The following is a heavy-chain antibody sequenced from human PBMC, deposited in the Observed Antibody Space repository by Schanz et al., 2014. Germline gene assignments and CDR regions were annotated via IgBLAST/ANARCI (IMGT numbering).Heavy chain of an antibody. J-gene: IGHJ4*02. CDR2: IWFDGSNK. D-gene: IGHD7-27*01. V-gene: IGHV3-33*06. CDR1: GFTFSRSG. CDR3: AKDYRTGAIDY. Sequence: QVQLVESGGGLVQPGRSLRLSCAASGFTFSRSGMHWVRQAPGKGLEWVAIIWFDGSNKYYADSVKGRFTISRDNSKNTLFLQMNSLRAEDTAVYYCAKDYRTGAIDYWGPGILVAVSS.